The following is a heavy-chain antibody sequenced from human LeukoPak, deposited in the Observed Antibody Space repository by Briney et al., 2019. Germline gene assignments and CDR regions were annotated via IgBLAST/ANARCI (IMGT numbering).Heavy chain of an antibody. CDR2: IYHSGGT. CDR1: GYSINSGYT. V-gene: IGHV4-38-2*02. J-gene: IGHJ4*02. D-gene: IGHD3-3*01. CDR3: ARVKRYGDFWSGYYFDY. Sequence: SETLSLTCTVSGYSINSGYTWGWIRQPPGKGLEWIGNIYHSGGTYYNPSLKSRVTISVDTSKNQFSLKLSSVTAADTAVYYCARVKRYGDFWSGYYFDYWGQGTLVTVSS.